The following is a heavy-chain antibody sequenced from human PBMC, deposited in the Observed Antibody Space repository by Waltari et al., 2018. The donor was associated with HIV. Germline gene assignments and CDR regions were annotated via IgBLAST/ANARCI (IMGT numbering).Heavy chain of an antibody. CDR3: ARAGLRGLIQDFDS. CDR2: INAGVGDA. Sequence: VQPKTEMGKPGASVRLSCRVSGFLLADPYIHWVRQGPRQGFEWMGSINAGVGDAHSAQKFQARVTLTRYLFTGTLYLDLMSLSSDDTAVYFCARAGLRGLIQDFDSGAREPNSSSLQ. V-gene: IGHV1-46*01. CDR1: GFLLADPY. J-gene: IGHJ4*02.